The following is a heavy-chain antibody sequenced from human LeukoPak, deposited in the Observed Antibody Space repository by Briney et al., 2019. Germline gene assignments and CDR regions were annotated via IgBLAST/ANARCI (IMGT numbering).Heavy chain of an antibody. CDR3: ARTTPYYYGMDV. Sequence: TGGSLGLSCAASGFTFSSYWMSWVRQAPGKGLEWVANIKQDGSEKYYVDSVKGRFTISRDNAKNSLDLQMNGLRAEDTAVYYCARTTPYYYGMDVWGQGTTVTVSS. J-gene: IGHJ6*02. CDR1: GFTFSSYW. V-gene: IGHV3-7*01. CDR2: IKQDGSEK. D-gene: IGHD1-7*01.